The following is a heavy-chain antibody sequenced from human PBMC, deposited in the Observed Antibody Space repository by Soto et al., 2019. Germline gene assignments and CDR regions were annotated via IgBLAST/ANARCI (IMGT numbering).Heavy chain of an antibody. V-gene: IGHV3-30*18. CDR3: AKDVIIWGFNEPPAYYYGMDV. D-gene: IGHD3-16*01. CDR2: ISYDGSNK. J-gene: IGHJ6*02. Sequence: AGGSLRLSCAASGFTFSSYGMHWVRQAPGKGLEWVAVISYDGSNKYYADSVKGRFTISRDNSKNTLYLQMNSLRAEDTAVYYCAKDVIIWGFNEPPAYYYGMDVWGQGTTVTVSS. CDR1: GFTFSSYG.